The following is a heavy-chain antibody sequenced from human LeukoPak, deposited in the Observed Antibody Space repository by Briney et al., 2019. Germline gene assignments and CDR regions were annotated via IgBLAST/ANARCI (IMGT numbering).Heavy chain of an antibody. J-gene: IGHJ5*02. CDR1: GFTFSSYA. CDR3: AKDPYYDSSGYYDH. Sequence: PGGSLRLSCAASGFTFSSYAMSWVRQAPGKGLEWVSAISGSGGSTYYADSVKGRFTISRDNSKNTLYLQMNSLRAEDTAVYYCAKDPYYDSSGYYDHWGQGTLVTVSS. CDR2: ISGSGGST. V-gene: IGHV3-23*01. D-gene: IGHD3-22*01.